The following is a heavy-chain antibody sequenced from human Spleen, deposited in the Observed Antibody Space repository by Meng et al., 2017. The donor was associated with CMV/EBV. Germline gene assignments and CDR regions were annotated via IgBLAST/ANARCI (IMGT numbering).Heavy chain of an antibody. CDR1: GYTFTGYY. CDR3: AREHPRGYNYFSDY. V-gene: IGHV1-18*04. CDR2: VSAYIGNT. D-gene: IGHD5-24*01. J-gene: IGHJ4*02. Sequence: ASVKVSCKASGYTFTGYYMHWVRQAPGQGLEWMGWVSAYIGNTNYAQKFQGRVTMTTDTSTNTAYMELRSLRSDDTAVYYCAREHPRGYNYFSDYWGQGTLVTVSS.